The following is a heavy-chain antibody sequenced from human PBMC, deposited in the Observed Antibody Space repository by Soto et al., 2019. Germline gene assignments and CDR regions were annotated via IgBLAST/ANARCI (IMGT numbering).Heavy chain of an antibody. CDR3: ARDPKPRINDLKLVGAPGY. Sequence: QVQLVESGGGVVQPGRSLRLSCAASGFTFSSYAMHWVRQAPGKGLEWVAVISYDGSNKYYADSVKGRFTISRDNSKNTLYLQMNSLRAEDTVVYYCARDPKPRINDLKLVGAPGYWGQGTLVTVSS. CDR2: ISYDGSNK. CDR1: GFTFSSYA. D-gene: IGHD1-26*01. V-gene: IGHV3-30-3*01. J-gene: IGHJ4*02.